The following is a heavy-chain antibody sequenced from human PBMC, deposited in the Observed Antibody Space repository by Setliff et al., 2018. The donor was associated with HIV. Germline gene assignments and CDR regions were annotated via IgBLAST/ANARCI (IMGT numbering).Heavy chain of an antibody. CDR2: MNPNSSNT. CDR3: ARERGRDGYNYY. CDR1: GYTFTSYD. D-gene: IGHD5-12*01. V-gene: IGHV1-8*02. J-gene: IGHJ4*02. Sequence: GASVKVSCKASGYTFTSYDINWVRQATGQGLEWMGWMNPNSSNTGYAQKFQGRVTMTRNTSISTAYMELSSLRSEDTAVYYCARERGRDGYNYYWGQGTLVTVSS.